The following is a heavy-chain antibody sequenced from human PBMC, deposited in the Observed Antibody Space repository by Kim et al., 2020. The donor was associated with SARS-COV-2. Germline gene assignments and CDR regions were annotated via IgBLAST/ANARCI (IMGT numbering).Heavy chain of an antibody. J-gene: IGHJ3*02. V-gene: IGHV4-34*01. D-gene: IGHD2-15*01. CDR3: ARAIVVVVAGKGYDAFDI. CDR2: INHSGST. Sequence: SETLSLTCAVYGGSSSGYYWSWIRQPPGKGLEWIGEINHSGSTNYNPSLKSRVTISVDTSKNQFSLKLSSVTAADTAVYYCARAIVVVVAGKGYDAFDIWGQGTMVTVSS. CDR1: GGSSSGYY.